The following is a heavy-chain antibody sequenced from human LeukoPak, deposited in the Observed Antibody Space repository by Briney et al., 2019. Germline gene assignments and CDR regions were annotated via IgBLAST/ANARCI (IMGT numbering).Heavy chain of an antibody. V-gene: IGHV3-48*01. CDR3: ARGRQNSGSYSDAFDI. Sequence: GGSLRLSCAASGFTFSSYSMNWVRQAPGKGLEWVSYISSSSSTIYYADSVKGRFTISRDNAKNSLYLKMNSLRAEDTAVYYCARGRQNSGSYSDAFDIWGRGTMVIVSS. D-gene: IGHD1-26*01. CDR2: ISSSSSTI. J-gene: IGHJ3*02. CDR1: GFTFSSYS.